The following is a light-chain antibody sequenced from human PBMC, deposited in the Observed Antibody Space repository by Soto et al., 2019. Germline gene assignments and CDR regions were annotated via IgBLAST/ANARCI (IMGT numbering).Light chain of an antibody. V-gene: IGLV1-44*01. CDR3: ATWDDSLYGVV. Sequence: QSVLTQPPSASGTPGQRVTISCSGSTSNIGSNAVNWYQQLPGTAPKLLLYVNSQRPSGVPDRFSGSKSGTSASLAISGLQSEDEADYYCATWDDSLYGVVFGGGTKLTVL. CDR2: VNS. CDR1: TSNIGSNA. J-gene: IGLJ3*02.